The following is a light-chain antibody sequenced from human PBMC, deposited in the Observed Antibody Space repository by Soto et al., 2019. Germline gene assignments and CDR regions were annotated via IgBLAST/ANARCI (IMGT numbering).Light chain of an antibody. CDR1: QSVSSSY. J-gene: IGKJ1*01. CDR2: GAS. Sequence: EIVLTQSPGTLSLSPGERATLSCRASQSVSSSYLAWYQQKPGQAPRLLIYGASSRATGIPDRFSGSGCGTDFPTTISRLEPEDFAVYYCQQYGSTPVTFGQGTKVEIK. CDR3: QQYGSTPVT. V-gene: IGKV3-20*01.